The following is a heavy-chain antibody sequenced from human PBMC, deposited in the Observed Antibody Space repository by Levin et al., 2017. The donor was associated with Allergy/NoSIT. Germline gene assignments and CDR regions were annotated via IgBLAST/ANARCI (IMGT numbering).Heavy chain of an antibody. CDR1: GYTFDFYG. D-gene: IGHD2-8*01. Sequence: ASVKVSCKASGYTFDFYGLSWVRQAPGQGLEWMGWISPYNGNTKYAQQLLGRVTMTADTSTSTAYMELRSLRSDDTAVYYCAREMAETAADTFDIWGHGTMVTVSS. J-gene: IGHJ3*02. V-gene: IGHV1-18*01. CDR3: AREMAETAADTFDI. CDR2: ISPYNGNT.